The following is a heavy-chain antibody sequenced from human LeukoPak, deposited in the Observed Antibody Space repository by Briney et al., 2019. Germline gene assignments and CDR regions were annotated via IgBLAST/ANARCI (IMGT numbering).Heavy chain of an antibody. CDR3: ARDLGAAYYYDSSGSNDAFDI. D-gene: IGHD3-22*01. Sequence: SVKVSCKASGGTFSSYAISWVRQAPGQGLEWMGGIIPIFGTANYAQKFQGRVTITADESTSTAYMELSSLRSEDTAVFYCARDLGAAYYYDSSGSNDAFDIWGQGTMVTVSS. CDR1: GGTFSSYA. V-gene: IGHV1-69*13. J-gene: IGHJ3*02. CDR2: IIPIFGTA.